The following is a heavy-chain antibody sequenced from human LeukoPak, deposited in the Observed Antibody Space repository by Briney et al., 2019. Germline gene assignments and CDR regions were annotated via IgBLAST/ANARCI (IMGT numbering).Heavy chain of an antibody. CDR1: GGSISSSSYY. Sequence: SETLSLTCTVSGGSISSSSYYWGWIRQPPGKGLEWIGSIYYSGSTYYNPSLKSRVTISVDTSKNQFSLKLSSVTAADTAVYYCARVARIGAFDIWGQGTMVTVSS. V-gene: IGHV4-39*07. CDR2: IYYSGST. CDR3: ARVARIGAFDI. J-gene: IGHJ3*02. D-gene: IGHD2-21*01.